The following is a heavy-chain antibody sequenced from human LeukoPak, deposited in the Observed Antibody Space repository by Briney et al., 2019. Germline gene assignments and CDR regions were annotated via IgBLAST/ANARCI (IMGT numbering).Heavy chain of an antibody. CDR3: AKAARTYSSSPGYMDV. D-gene: IGHD6-6*01. J-gene: IGHJ6*03. CDR2: IRYDGSNK. V-gene: IGHV3-30*02. Sequence: PGRSLRLSCAASGFTFGSYGTHWVRQAPGKGLEWVAFIRYDGSNKYYADSVKGRFTISRDNSKNTLYLQMNSLRAEDTAVYYCAKAARTYSSSPGYMDVWGKGTTVTVSS. CDR1: GFTFGSYG.